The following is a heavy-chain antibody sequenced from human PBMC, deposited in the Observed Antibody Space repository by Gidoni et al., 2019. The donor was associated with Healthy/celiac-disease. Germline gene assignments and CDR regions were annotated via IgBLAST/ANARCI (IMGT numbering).Heavy chain of an antibody. CDR2: IRSTANSYAT. D-gene: IGHD2-15*01. CDR1: GFTFRGSA. J-gene: IGHJ4*02. CDR3: TRQGRYCSGGSCYSEGVY. Sequence: EVQLVESGGGVVQPGGSLKLSCAASGFTFRGSATHWVRQASGKGREWVGRIRSTANSYATAYAASVKGRFTISRDDSKNTAYLQMNSLKTEDTAVYYCTRQGRYCSGGSCYSEGVYWGQGTLVTVSS. V-gene: IGHV3-73*02.